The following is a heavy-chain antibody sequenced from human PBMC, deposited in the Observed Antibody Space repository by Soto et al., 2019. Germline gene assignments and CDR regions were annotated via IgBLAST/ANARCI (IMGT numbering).Heavy chain of an antibody. V-gene: IGHV4-4*02. Sequence: SETLSLICAVSTGSIDTDTGWSWVRQPPGKGLEWIGEILDNGGTNYNPSLKSRVSISVDKSGNLFSLNLYSVTAADTAVYYCAKNGHYSIEYWGQGMLVTVPS. D-gene: IGHD4-4*01. J-gene: IGHJ4*02. CDR1: TGSIDTDTG. CDR2: ILDNGGT. CDR3: AKNGHYSIEY.